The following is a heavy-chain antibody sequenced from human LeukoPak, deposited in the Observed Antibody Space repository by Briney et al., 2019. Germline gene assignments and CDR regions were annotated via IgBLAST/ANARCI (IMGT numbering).Heavy chain of an antibody. CDR3: ARGSYGPGDWYFDL. Sequence: GASVKVSCKASGGTFSSYAISWVRQAPGQGLEWMGGIIPIFGTANYAQKFQGRVTITADESTNTAYMELSSLRSEDTAVYYCARGSYGPGDWYFDLWGRGTLVTVSS. CDR1: GGTFSSYA. CDR2: IIPIFGTA. D-gene: IGHD5-18*01. V-gene: IGHV1-69*13. J-gene: IGHJ2*01.